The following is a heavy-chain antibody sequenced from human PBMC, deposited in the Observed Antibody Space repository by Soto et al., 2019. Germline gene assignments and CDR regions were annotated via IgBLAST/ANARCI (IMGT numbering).Heavy chain of an antibody. V-gene: IGHV1-3*01. Sequence: ASVKVSCKASGYTFTSYAMHWVRQAPGQRLEWMGWINPVNGKANYAQKFQGRVTITRDKSTSTAYMELSSLRSEDTAVYYCASGDFGATHYYYYMDVWGKGTTVTVSS. CDR2: INPVNGKA. D-gene: IGHD2-21*02. J-gene: IGHJ6*03. CDR1: GYTFTSYA. CDR3: ASGDFGATHYYYYMDV.